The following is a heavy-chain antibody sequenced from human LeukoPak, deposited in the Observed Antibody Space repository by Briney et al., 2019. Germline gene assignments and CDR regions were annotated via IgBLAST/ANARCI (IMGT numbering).Heavy chain of an antibody. CDR2: IYSSGST. CDR1: GGSITSYY. J-gene: IGHJ4*02. D-gene: IGHD3-22*01. CDR3: ARHYYDRSGSYSFDY. V-gene: IGHV4-59*08. Sequence: PSETLSLTCTVSGGSITSYYWSWIRQPPGKGLEWMGYIYSSGSTNYNPSLKSRVTISVDTSRNQFSLKPNSVTAADTAVYFCARHYYDRSGSYSFDYWGQGALVTVSS.